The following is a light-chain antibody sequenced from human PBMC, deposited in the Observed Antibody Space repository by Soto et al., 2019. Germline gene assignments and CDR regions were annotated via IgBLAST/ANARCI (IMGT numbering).Light chain of an antibody. CDR1: SSVVGGYNY. CDR3: SSFTSSTTRL. Sequence: QSALTQPASVSGSPGQSITISCTGTSSVVGGYNYVSWYQQHPGKAPKLMIYDVNNRPSGVSNRFSGSKSGNTASLTISGLQAEDEAYYYCSSFTSSTTRLFGGGTKLTVL. J-gene: IGLJ3*02. V-gene: IGLV2-14*03. CDR2: DVN.